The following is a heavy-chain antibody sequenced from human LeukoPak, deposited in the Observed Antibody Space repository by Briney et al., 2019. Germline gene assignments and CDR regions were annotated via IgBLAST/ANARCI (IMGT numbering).Heavy chain of an antibody. CDR3: ARDYYDSSGYYYGGY. V-gene: IGHV3-48*04. J-gene: IGHJ4*02. Sequence: GGSLRLSCAASGFTFSSYIMNWVRQAPGKGLEWVSYISSSSTTIYYADSVKGRFTISRDNVKNSLYLQMNSLRPEDTAVYYCARDYYDSSGYYYGGYWGQGTLVTVSS. CDR2: ISSSSTTI. D-gene: IGHD3-22*01. CDR1: GFTFSSYI.